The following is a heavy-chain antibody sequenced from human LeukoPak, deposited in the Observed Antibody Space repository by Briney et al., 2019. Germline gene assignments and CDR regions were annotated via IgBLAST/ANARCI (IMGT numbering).Heavy chain of an antibody. Sequence: GGSLRLSCAACGFTFTSYAMSWVRQAPGKGMEWVSAITGTGGSTYYAASVKGRFTVSRDNSKNTLYLQMSNLRAEDTAMYYCAKVRDTRDWYKDAFDIWGQGTRVTVSS. CDR1: GFTFTSYA. J-gene: IGHJ3*02. CDR3: AKVRDTRDWYKDAFDI. CDR2: ITGTGGST. D-gene: IGHD6-19*01. V-gene: IGHV3-23*01.